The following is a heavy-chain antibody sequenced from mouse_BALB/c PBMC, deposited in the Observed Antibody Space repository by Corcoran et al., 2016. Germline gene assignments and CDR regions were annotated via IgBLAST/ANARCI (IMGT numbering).Heavy chain of an antibody. J-gene: IGHJ3*01. V-gene: IGHV1-9*01. CDR3: ARSDTTARFAY. Sequence: QVQLQQSGAELMKPGASVKISCKATGYTFSSYWIEWVKQRPGHGLEWIGEILPGSGSTNYNEKFKGKATFTEDTSSNTAYMQLSSLTSEDSAVYYCARSDTTARFAYWGQGTLVTVSA. CDR2: ILPGSGST. CDR1: GYTFSSYW. D-gene: IGHD1-2*01.